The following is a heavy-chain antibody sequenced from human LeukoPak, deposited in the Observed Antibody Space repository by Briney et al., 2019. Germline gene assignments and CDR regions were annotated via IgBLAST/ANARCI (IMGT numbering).Heavy chain of an antibody. D-gene: IGHD6-13*01. V-gene: IGHV4-30-4*08. J-gene: IGHJ4*02. CDR2: IYYSGST. CDR1: GGSISSGDYY. CDR3: AREAPWQQGFDY. Sequence: SQTLSLTCTVSGGSISSGDYYWSWIRQPPGKGLEWIGYIYYSGSTYYNPSLKSRVTISVDTSKNQFSLKLSSVTAADTAVYDCAREAPWQQGFDYWGQGTLVTVSS.